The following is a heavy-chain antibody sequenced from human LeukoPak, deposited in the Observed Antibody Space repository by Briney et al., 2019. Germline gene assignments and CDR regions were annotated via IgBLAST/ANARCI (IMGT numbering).Heavy chain of an antibody. CDR2: MSFTGSA. J-gene: IGHJ4*02. CDR1: GVSLNNSNYY. V-gene: IGHV4-39*07. Sequence: SETLSLTCTVSGVSLNNSNYYWGWIRQPPGKELEWIGIMSFTGSAHYNPSFKSRVTISVDTSKNQFSLKLSSVTAADTAVYYCAREDRDGYNYALDYWGQGTLVTVSS. CDR3: AREDRDGYNYALDY. D-gene: IGHD5-24*01.